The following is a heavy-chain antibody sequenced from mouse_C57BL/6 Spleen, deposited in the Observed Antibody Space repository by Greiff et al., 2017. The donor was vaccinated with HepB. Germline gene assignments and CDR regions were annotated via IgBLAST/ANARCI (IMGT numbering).Heavy chain of an antibody. CDR2: INYDGSST. Sequence: EVKLQESEGGLVQPGSSMKLSCTASGFTFSDYYMAWVRQVPEKGLEWVANINYDGSSTYYLDSLKSRFIISRDNAKNILYLQMSSLKSEDTATYYCARAGAYYSNHYAMDYWGQGTSVTVSS. CDR1: GFTFSDYY. V-gene: IGHV5-16*01. J-gene: IGHJ4*01. CDR3: ARAGAYYSNHYAMDY. D-gene: IGHD2-5*01.